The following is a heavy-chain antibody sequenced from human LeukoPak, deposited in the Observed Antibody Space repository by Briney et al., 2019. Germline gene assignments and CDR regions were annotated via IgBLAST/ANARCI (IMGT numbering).Heavy chain of an antibody. CDR1: GFTVSSNY. D-gene: IGHD3-10*01. CDR3: AKGARRGYYYYYYMDV. CDR2: IYSGGNT. V-gene: IGHV3-53*01. Sequence: GGSLRLSCAASGFTVSSNYMGWVRQAPGKGLEYVSVIYSGGNTYYADSVKGRFTISRDNSKNTLYLQMNSLRAEDTAVYYCAKGARRGYYYYYYMDVWGKGTTVTVSS. J-gene: IGHJ6*03.